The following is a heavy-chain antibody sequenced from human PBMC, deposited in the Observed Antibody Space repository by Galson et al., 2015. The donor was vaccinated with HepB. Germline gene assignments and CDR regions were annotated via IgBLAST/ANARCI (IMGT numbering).Heavy chain of an antibody. CDR3: ARASHIAARYYFDY. V-gene: IGHV1-69*04. Sequence: SVKVSGKASGGTFSSYAIRWVRQAPGEGLERMGRIIPILGIANYAQKFQGRVTITADNSTSTAYMELSSLRSEDTAVYYCARASHIAARYYFDYWGQGTLVTVSS. D-gene: IGHD6-13*01. CDR2: IIPILGIA. CDR1: GGTFSSYA. J-gene: IGHJ4*02.